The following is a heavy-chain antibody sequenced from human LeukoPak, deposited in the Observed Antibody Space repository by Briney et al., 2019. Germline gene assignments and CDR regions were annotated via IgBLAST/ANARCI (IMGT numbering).Heavy chain of an antibody. D-gene: IGHD3-22*01. V-gene: IGHV3-23*01. CDR1: GSTFSSYA. CDR3: AKNYDSSGYYVFYFDY. CDR2: ISGSGGST. Sequence: GGSLRLSCAASGSTFSSYAMSWVRQAPGKGLEWVSAISGSGGSTYYADSVKGRFTISRDNSKNTLYLQMDSLRAEDTAVYYCAKNYDSSGYYVFYFDYWGQGTLVTVSS. J-gene: IGHJ4*02.